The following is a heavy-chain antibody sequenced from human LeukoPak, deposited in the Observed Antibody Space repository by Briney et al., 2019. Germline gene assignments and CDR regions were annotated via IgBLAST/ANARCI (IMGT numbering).Heavy chain of an antibody. D-gene: IGHD3-22*01. Sequence: GGSLRLSCAASGFTFSSYAMSWVRQAPGKGLEWVSAISGSGGSTYYADSVKGRFTISRDNSKNTLYLQMNSLRAEDTAVYYCAKRNDSSGYYHRNAFDIWGQGTMVTVS. V-gene: IGHV3-23*01. CDR1: GFTFSSYA. CDR3: AKRNDSSGYYHRNAFDI. CDR2: ISGSGGST. J-gene: IGHJ3*02.